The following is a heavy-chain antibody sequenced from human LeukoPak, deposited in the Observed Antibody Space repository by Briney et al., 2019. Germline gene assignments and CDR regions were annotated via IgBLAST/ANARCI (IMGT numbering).Heavy chain of an antibody. CDR3: ASTSGSYRFDP. CDR1: GFTYSSYW. Sequence: GGSLRLSCAASGFTYSSYWMHWVRQAPGKGLVWVSRIKNDGSSTTYADSVKGRFTISIDNAKNTLYLQMNRLRAEDTAVYYCASTSGSYRFDPWGQGTLVTVSS. V-gene: IGHV3-74*01. CDR2: IKNDGSST. J-gene: IGHJ5*02. D-gene: IGHD1-26*01.